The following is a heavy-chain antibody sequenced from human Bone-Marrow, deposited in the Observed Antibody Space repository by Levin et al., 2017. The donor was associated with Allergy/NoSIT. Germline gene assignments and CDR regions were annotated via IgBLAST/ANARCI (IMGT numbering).Heavy chain of an antibody. J-gene: IGHJ4*02. Sequence: ASGPTLVKPTQTLTLTCTFSGFSLSTSGVGVGWIRQPPGKALEWLALIYRDDDKRYSPSLKRRLTITKDTSKNQVILTMTNMDPVDTATYYCAHRVGCQSGSFTCYFDSWGQGTLVTVSS. D-gene: IGHD3-10*01. V-gene: IGHV2-5*02. CDR3: AHRVGCQSGSFTCYFDS. CDR2: IYRDDDK. CDR1: GFSLSTSGVG.